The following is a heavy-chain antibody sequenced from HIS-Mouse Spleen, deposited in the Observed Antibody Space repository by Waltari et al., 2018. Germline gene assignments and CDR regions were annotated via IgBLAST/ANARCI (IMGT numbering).Heavy chain of an antibody. CDR2: ISSSSSYI. CDR3: ARDRGQWLVLYYFDY. D-gene: IGHD6-19*01. J-gene: IGHJ4*02. V-gene: IGHV3-21*01. Sequence: EVQLVESGGGLVKPGGSLRLSCAASGFTFSRKSMNWVRQAPGKGLEWVSSISSSSSYIYYADSVKGRFTISRDNAKNSLYLQMNSLRAEDTAVYYCARDRGQWLVLYYFDYWGQGTLVTVSS. CDR1: GFTFSRKS.